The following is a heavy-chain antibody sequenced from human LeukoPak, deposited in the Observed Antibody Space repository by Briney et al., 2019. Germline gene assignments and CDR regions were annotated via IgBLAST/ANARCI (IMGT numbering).Heavy chain of an antibody. J-gene: IGHJ3*02. Sequence: ASVKVSCKTSGYTFTGYYIHWVQQAPGQGLEWMGWINPSTGVTNYARNFQGRVTMTRDTSTTTAYMELSSLRSEDMAVYYCARDVQVYSYGYGAFDIWGQGTMVTVSS. CDR3: ARDVQVYSYGYGAFDI. CDR1: GYTFTGYY. D-gene: IGHD5-18*01. V-gene: IGHV1-2*02. CDR2: INPSTGVT.